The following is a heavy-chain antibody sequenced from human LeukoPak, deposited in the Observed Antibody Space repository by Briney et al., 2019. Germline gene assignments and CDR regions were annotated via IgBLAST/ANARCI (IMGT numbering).Heavy chain of an antibody. Sequence: GGSLRLSCAASGFTFSSYSMNWVRQAPGKGLEWVSSISSSSSYIYYADSVKGRFTISRDNAKNSLYLQMNSLRTEDTAVYYCARVLAGTIDYWGQGTLVTVSS. CDR2: ISSSSSYI. J-gene: IGHJ4*02. D-gene: IGHD6-19*01. V-gene: IGHV3-21*01. CDR1: GFTFSSYS. CDR3: ARVLAGTIDY.